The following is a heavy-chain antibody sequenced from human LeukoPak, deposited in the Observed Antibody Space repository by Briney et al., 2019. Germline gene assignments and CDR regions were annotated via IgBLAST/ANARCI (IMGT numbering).Heavy chain of an antibody. D-gene: IGHD2-2*01. Sequence: EASVTVSCKASGYTFTGYYLHWVRQAPGQGLEWMGWINPRTGGTNYAQKFQGRVTLTRDTSISTAYMELRRLRYDDTAVYYCARRVPAAVLDVWGQGTLVTVSS. V-gene: IGHV1-2*02. CDR1: GYTFTGYY. CDR2: INPRTGGT. CDR3: ARRVPAAVLDV. J-gene: IGHJ4*02.